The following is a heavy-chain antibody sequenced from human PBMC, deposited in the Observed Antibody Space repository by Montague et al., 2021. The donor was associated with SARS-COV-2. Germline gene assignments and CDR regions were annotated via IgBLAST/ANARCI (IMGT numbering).Heavy chain of an antibody. J-gene: IGHJ5*02. V-gene: IGHV4-38-2*02. CDR2: IYHSGST. D-gene: IGHD3-22*01. CDR3: ARVRSITMIVVVITPMGWFDP. CDR1: GYSISSGYY. Sequence: SETLSLTCTVSGYSISSGYYWGWIRQPPGKGLEWIGSIYHSGSTYYNPSLKSRVTISVDTSKNQFSLKLSSVTAVDTAVYYCARVRSITMIVVVITPMGWFDPWGQGTLVTVSS.